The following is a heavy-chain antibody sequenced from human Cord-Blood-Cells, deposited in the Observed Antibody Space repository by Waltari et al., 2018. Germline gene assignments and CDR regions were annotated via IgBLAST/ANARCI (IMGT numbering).Heavy chain of an antibody. CDR1: GLPFIIYA. V-gene: IGHV3-23*01. CDR3: AKEDLGAGWYFDL. D-gene: IGHD3-16*01. J-gene: IGHJ2*01. CDR2: ISSGGGST. Sequence: EVQLLESGGGLVQPGGALRLSCSASGLPFIIYAMSRVRQAAGKGWVCVSAISSGGGSTTYADSVKVRFTISRDNSKNTLYLQMNSLRAEDTAVYYCAKEDLGAGWYFDLWGRGTLVTVSS.